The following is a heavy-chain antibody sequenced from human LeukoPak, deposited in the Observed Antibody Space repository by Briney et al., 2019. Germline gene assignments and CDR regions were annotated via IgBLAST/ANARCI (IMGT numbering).Heavy chain of an antibody. J-gene: IGHJ6*02. CDR3: VHCGGDCYPFCGMDG. CDR2: INGGCDST. D-gene: IGHD2-21*02. V-gene: IGHV3-23*01. CDR1: GFVFNNYP. Sequence: GGSLRLSCAASGFVFNNYPMSWVRQAPGKGLEWVSVINGGCDSTYYADSVKGRFTISRDNSKNTLFLQMNRLRAEDTAVYYCVHCGGDCYPFCGMDGWGQGTTVTVSS.